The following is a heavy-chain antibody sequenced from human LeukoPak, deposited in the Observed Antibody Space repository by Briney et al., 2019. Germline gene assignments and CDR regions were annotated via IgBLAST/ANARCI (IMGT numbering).Heavy chain of an antibody. V-gene: IGHV4-59*01. Sequence: SETLSLTCTVSGGSISSYYWSWIRQPPGKGLEWIGYIYYSGSTNYNPSLKSRVTISVDTSKNQFSLKLSSVTAADTAVYYCARGINWGSPIYFDYWGQGTLVTVSS. CDR2: IYYSGST. CDR1: GGSISSYY. D-gene: IGHD7-27*01. CDR3: ARGINWGSPIYFDY. J-gene: IGHJ4*02.